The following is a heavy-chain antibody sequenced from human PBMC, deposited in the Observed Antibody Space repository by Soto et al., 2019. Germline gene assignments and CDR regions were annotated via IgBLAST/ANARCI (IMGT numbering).Heavy chain of an antibody. CDR1: GFTFSSYA. J-gene: IGHJ4*02. CDR2: ISGSGGST. Sequence: GGSLRLSCAASGFTFSSYAMSWVRQAPGKGLEWVSAISGSGGSTYYADSVKGRFTISRDNSKNTLYLQMNSLRAEDTAVYYCAKDPGYSSSWSGRKFDYWGQGTLVTVSS. V-gene: IGHV3-23*01. CDR3: AKDPGYSSSWSGRKFDY. D-gene: IGHD6-13*01.